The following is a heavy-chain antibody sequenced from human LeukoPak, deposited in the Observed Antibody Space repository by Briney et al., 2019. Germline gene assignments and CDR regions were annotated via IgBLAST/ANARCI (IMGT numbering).Heavy chain of an antibody. D-gene: IGHD6-19*01. V-gene: IGHV4-39*01. CDR1: GGSLSSSTYY. CDR2: IYYSGST. CDR3: ARSTIAVAGTGVFDI. J-gene: IGHJ3*02. Sequence: SETLSLTCTVSGGSLSSSTYYWCWIRQPPGKGLEWIGSIYYSGSTYYNPSLKSRVTISVDTSKNQFSLKLSSVTAADSAVYYCARSTIAVAGTGVFDIWGQGTMVTVSS.